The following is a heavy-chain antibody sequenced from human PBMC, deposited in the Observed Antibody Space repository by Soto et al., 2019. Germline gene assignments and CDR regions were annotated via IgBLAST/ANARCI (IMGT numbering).Heavy chain of an antibody. D-gene: IGHD3-22*01. J-gene: IGHJ4*02. CDR3: ARELSTESSAYYSFAY. CDR2: VSTNNADT. V-gene: IGHV1-18*01. CDR1: GYTFTAYG. Sequence: QIQLVQSGPEVKMPGASVKVSCKTSGYTFTAYGLAWLRQAPGQRPEWMGWVSTNNADTNYAQKFQGRVSMTSDRSTTTTYMELRSLRSDDTAIFYCARELSTESSAYYSFAYWGQGTLVTVSS.